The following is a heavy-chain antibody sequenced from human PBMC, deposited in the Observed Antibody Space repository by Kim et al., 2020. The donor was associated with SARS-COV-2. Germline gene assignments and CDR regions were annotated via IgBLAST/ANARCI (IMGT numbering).Heavy chain of an antibody. CDR3: ARAGIGVRGVIIGWYFDI. V-gene: IGHV3-53*01. CDR1: GFTFSSNY. D-gene: IGHD3-10*01. CDR2: IYSGGST. J-gene: IGHJ2*01. Sequence: GGSLRLSCAASGFTFSSNYMSWVRQAPGKGLEWVAVIYSGGSTYYADSVRGGFTISRDNSKNTLSLQMNSLRAEDTAVYYCARAGIGVRGVIIGWYFDILGRGTLVTVSS.